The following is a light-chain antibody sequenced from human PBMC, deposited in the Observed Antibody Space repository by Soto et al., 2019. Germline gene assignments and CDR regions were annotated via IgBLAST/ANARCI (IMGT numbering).Light chain of an antibody. CDR1: RDINRW. CDR3: QQATSFPYT. CDR2: TAS. Sequence: DIQMTQSPSSVSASVGDRVTITCRASRDINRWLAWYQQKPGKAPKLLIYTASSLQSGVPSRFSGSGSGTDFTHTITSLQPEDFATYYCQQATSFPYTLGQGTKLEIK. V-gene: IGKV1-12*01. J-gene: IGKJ2*01.